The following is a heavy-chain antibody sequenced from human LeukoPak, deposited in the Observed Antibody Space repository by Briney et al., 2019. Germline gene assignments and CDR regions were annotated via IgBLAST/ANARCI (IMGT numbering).Heavy chain of an antibody. CDR2: ISGSGGST. CDR1: GFTFSSYA. Sequence: GGSLRLSCVASGFTFSSYAMSWVRQAPGKGLEWVSAISGSGGSTYYADSVKGRFTISRDNSKNTLYLQMNSLRAEDTAVYYCAKEPYDILTGTLDYWGQGTLVTVSS. J-gene: IGHJ4*02. D-gene: IGHD3-9*01. CDR3: AKEPYDILTGTLDY. V-gene: IGHV3-23*01.